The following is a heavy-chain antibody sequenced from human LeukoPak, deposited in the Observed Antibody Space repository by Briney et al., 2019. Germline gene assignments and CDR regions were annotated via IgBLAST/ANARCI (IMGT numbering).Heavy chain of an antibody. CDR1: AGSISSYY. Sequence: PSETLSLTCTVSAGSISSYYWSWIRQPAGKGLEWIGRIYTSGSTNYNPSLKSRVTMSVDTSKNQFSLKLSSVTAADTAVYYCARLEYSSSRSWFDPWRQGTLVTVSS. CDR3: ARLEYSSSRSWFDP. V-gene: IGHV4-4*07. CDR2: IYTSGST. J-gene: IGHJ5*02. D-gene: IGHD6-6*01.